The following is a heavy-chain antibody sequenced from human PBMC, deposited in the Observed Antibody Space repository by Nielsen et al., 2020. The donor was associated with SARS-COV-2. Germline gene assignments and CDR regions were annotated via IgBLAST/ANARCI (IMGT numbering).Heavy chain of an antibody. V-gene: IGHV3-7*05. CDR2: INEDGSVV. Sequence: GESLKISCAASGLIFSSSWMVWARQAPGKGLEWVANINEDGSVVNYVDSVKGRFTISRDNAGKSLYLQMNSLRAEDTAVYYCARDAAYSRFDYWGQGTLVTVSS. D-gene: IGHD4-11*01. CDR1: GLIFSSSW. CDR3: ARDAAYSRFDY. J-gene: IGHJ4*02.